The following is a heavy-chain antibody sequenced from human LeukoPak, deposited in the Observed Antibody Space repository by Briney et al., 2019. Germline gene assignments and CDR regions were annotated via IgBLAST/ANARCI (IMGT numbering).Heavy chain of an antibody. CDR3: AREIPFYFDSSEVDWFDP. J-gene: IGHJ5*02. CDR1: GGSISSSSYY. CDR2: IYYSGST. V-gene: IGHV4-39*07. Sequence: SETLSLTCTVSGGSISSSSYYWGWIRQPPGKGLEWIGSIYYSGSTYYNPSLKSRVTISIDTSNNQFSLRLISVTAADTAVYYCAREIPFYFDSSEVDWFDPWGQGTLVTVSS. D-gene: IGHD3-22*01.